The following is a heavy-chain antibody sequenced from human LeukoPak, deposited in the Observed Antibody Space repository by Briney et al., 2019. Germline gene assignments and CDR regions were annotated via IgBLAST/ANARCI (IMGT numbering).Heavy chain of an antibody. CDR1: GFTFSSYA. V-gene: IGHV3-23*01. CDR3: ATSGDGDYRGSYWYFAL. CDR2: ISGSGGST. D-gene: IGHD4-17*01. Sequence: PGGSLRLSCAASGFTFSSYAMRWVRQAPGKGLEWVSAISGSGGSTYYADSVKGRFTISRDNSKNTLYLQMNSLGAEDTAVYYCATSGDGDYRGSYWYFALWGRGTLVTVSS. J-gene: IGHJ2*01.